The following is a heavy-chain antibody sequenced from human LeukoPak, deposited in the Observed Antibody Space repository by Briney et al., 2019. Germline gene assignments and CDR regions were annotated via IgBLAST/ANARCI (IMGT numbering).Heavy chain of an antibody. CDR2: MNPNSGNT. CDR3: ARDSCYDSNWFDP. V-gene: IGHV1-8*03. D-gene: IGHD3-22*01. J-gene: IGHJ5*02. CDR1: GYTFTGYY. Sequence: ASVKVSCKASGYTFTGYYMHWVRQATGQGLEWMGWMNPNSGNTGYAQKFQGRVTITRNTSISTAYMELSSLRSEDTAVYYCARDSCYDSNWFDPWGQGTLVTVSS.